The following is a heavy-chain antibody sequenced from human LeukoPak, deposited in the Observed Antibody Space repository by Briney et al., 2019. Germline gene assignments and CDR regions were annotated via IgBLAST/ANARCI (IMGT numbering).Heavy chain of an antibody. V-gene: IGHV4-34*01. J-gene: IGHJ4*02. CDR2: INHSGST. CDR1: GFTFSSYG. D-gene: IGHD3-16*02. CDR3: ARRRDYVWGSYRFPEPKAFDY. Sequence: GSLRLSCAASGFTFSSYGMHWVRQPPGKGLEWIGGINHSGSTSYNPSLKSRVTISVDTSKNQFSLKLSSVTAADTAVYYCARRRDYVWGSYRFPEPKAFDYWGQGTLVTVSS.